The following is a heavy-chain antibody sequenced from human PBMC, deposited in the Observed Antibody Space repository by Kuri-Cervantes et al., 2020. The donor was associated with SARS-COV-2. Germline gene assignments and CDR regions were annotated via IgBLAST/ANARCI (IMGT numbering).Heavy chain of an antibody. V-gene: IGHV4-59*12. CDR3: AREKVLWFGESSGDYYYGMDV. CDR2: IYYTGST. J-gene: IGHJ6*02. Sequence: SETLSLTCTVSGGSISSYHWSWVRQPPGKGLEWIGYIYYTGSTNHNPSLKSRVTISVDTSKNQFSLKLSSVTAADTAVYYCAREKVLWFGESSGDYYYGMDVWGQGTTVTVSS. D-gene: IGHD3-10*01. CDR1: GGSISSYH.